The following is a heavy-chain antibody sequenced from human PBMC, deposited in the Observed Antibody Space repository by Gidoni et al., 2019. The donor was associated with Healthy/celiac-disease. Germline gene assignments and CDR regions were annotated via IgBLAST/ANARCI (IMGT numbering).Heavy chain of an antibody. CDR2: IKSKTDGGTT. V-gene: IGHV3-15*01. CDR1: GFTFSNAG. D-gene: IGHD3-22*01. CDR3: TTDLADSSGYWSDY. Sequence: EVQLVESGGGLVKPGGSLRLSCAASGFTFSNAGMSWVRQAPGKGLEWVGRIKSKTDGGTTDYAAPVKGRFTISRDDSKNTLYLQMNSLKTEDTAVYYCTTDLADSSGYWSDYWGQGTLVTVSS. J-gene: IGHJ4*02.